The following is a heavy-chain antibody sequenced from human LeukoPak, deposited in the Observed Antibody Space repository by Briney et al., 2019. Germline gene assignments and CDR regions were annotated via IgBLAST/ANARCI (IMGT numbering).Heavy chain of an antibody. CDR2: ITSNGGAT. CDR1: GFTLNDHG. Sequence: GGSLRLSCAASGFTLNDHGMNWVRQAPGEGVEWVSGITSNGGATGYADSVRGRFTISRDNAKNSLYLQMNSLRAEDTAVYYCARDSELLWFGELAASCMDVWGQGTTVTVSS. V-gene: IGHV3-20*04. CDR3: ARDSELLWFGELAASCMDV. D-gene: IGHD3-10*01. J-gene: IGHJ6*02.